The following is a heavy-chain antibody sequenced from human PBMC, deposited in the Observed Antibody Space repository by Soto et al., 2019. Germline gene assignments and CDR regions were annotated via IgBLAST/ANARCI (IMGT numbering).Heavy chain of an antibody. CDR2: ISGSGGIT. Sequence: EVQLLESGGGLVQPGGSLRLSCAASGFTFSNFAMNWVRQAPGRGLEWVSVISGSGGITYYADSVKGRFTISRDNSKNTLYLQMNSLRAEDTAVYYCAKGYCSTTSCSFDYWGQGTLVTVSS. V-gene: IGHV3-23*01. J-gene: IGHJ4*02. CDR1: GFTFSNFA. CDR3: AKGYCSTTSCSFDY. D-gene: IGHD2-2*01.